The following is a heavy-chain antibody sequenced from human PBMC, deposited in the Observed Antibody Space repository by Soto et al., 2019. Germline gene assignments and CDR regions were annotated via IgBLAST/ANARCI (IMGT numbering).Heavy chain of an antibody. CDR3: AKDGGQLTMFGLGWFDP. D-gene: IGHD3-3*02. J-gene: IGHJ5*02. Sequence: EVQLLESGGGSVQPGGSLRLSCAASGFTFSSFAMSWVRQTPEKGLEWVATVTGSGDNSRYADSVKGRFTISRDNSNKTLYLQMISLRADDTALYYCAKDGGQLTMFGLGWFDPWGHGTLVTVS. CDR2: VTGSGDNS. V-gene: IGHV3-23*01. CDR1: GFTFSSFA.